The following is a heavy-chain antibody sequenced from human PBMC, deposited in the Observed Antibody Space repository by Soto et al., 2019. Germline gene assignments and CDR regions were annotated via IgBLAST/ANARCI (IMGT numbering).Heavy chain of an antibody. Sequence: QVQLVQSGAEEKKPGASVKVSCKASGYTFTVYAMHWVRQAPGQRREWMGWINAGNGNTKYSQKFQGRVTITRDTSASTAYMELSRLRSEDTAVYYCARAVAVPADFDYWGQGTLVTVSS. V-gene: IGHV1-3*05. CDR1: GYTFTVYA. CDR2: INAGNGNT. CDR3: ARAVAVPADFDY. D-gene: IGHD6-19*01. J-gene: IGHJ4*02.